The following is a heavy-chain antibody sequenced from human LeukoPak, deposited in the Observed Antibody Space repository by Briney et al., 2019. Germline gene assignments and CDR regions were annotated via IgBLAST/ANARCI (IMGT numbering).Heavy chain of an antibody. CDR1: GFTFSSYG. V-gene: IGHV3-30*02. Sequence: AGGSLRLSCGAPGFTFSSYGMHWVRQAPGKGLEWVAFIRNDGRNKYYADSVKGRFTISRDNSKNTLYLQMNSLRAEDTAVYYCAKEGSGWYQDTYYYYMDVWGKGTTVTISS. CDR3: AKEGSGWYQDTYYYYMDV. CDR2: IRNDGRNK. D-gene: IGHD6-19*01. J-gene: IGHJ6*03.